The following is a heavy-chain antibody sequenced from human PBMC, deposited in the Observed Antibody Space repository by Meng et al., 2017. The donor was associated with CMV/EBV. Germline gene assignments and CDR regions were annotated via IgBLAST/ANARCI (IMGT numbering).Heavy chain of an antibody. CDR2: ISYDGSNK. J-gene: IGHJ6*02. V-gene: IGHV3-30-3*01. CDR1: GFTFSSYA. D-gene: IGHD3-3*01. Sequence: GESLKISCAASGFTFSSYAMHWVRQAPGKGLEWVAVISYDGSNKYYADSVKGRFTISRDNYKNTLYLQMNSLRAEDTAVYYCAREALLELVDGDYYYYGMDVWGQGTTVTVSS. CDR3: AREALLELVDGDYYYYGMDV.